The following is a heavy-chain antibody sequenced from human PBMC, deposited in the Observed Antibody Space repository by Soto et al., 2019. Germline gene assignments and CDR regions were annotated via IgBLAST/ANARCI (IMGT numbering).Heavy chain of an antibody. CDR1: TVSSAY. J-gene: IGHJ4*02. CDR3: ARGGFAPFDY. V-gene: IGHV3-53*01. CDR2: IYSGGST. Sequence: TVSSAYMSWVRQAPGKGLEWVSVIYSGGSTYYADSLKGRFTISRDNSKNTLNLQMNSLRAEDTAVYYCARGGFAPFDYWGQGTMVTVSS.